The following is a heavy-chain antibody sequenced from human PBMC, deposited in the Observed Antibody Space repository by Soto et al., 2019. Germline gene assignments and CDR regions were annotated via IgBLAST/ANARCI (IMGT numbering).Heavy chain of an antibody. Sequence: QVQLQESGPGLVKPSETLSLTCTVSGGSVNSGSFYWSWIRQPPGKGLEWIGYIYNSGSTNYNPSLKSRDTMSVDTSKNQFSLRLSSVTAADTAVYYCARDLDYADSLGWYFDLWGRGTLVTVSS. CDR3: ARDLDYADSLGWYFDL. D-gene: IGHD4-17*01. J-gene: IGHJ2*01. V-gene: IGHV4-61*01. CDR1: GGSVNSGSFY. CDR2: IYNSGST.